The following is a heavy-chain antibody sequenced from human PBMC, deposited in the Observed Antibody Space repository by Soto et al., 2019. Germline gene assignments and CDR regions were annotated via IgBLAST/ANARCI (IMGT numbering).Heavy chain of an antibody. CDR2: IANKADGGTR. D-gene: IGHD3-3*01. CDR3: TTLDWGGSRWG. J-gene: IGHJ4*02. Sequence: EVHLVESGGGLLTPGESLRLSCTASGFIFSNAWMNWVRQAPGKGLEWVGRIANKADGGTRVCAAALKGRFTISRDDSENTLYLQMKILKVVDTAVYYCTTLDWGGSRWGWGQGTVVNVSS. CDR1: GFIFSNAW. V-gene: IGHV3-15*07.